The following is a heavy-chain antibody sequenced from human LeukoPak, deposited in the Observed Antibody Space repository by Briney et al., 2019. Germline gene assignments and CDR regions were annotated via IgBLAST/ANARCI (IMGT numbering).Heavy chain of an antibody. J-gene: IGHJ6*03. Sequence: GGSLRLSCAASGFTFSSYGMHWVRQAPGKGLAWVALISFDGTNKFYADSVKGRFTISRDNSKNTLYLQMNSLRAEDTAVYYCARERSFRDYYYYMDVWGKGTTVTVSS. CDR2: ISFDGTNK. V-gene: IGHV3-30*03. CDR3: ARERSFRDYYYYMDV. D-gene: IGHD6-13*01. CDR1: GFTFSSYG.